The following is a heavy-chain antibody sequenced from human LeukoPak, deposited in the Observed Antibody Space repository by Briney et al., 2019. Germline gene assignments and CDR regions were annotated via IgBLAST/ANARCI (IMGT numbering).Heavy chain of an antibody. J-gene: IGHJ4*02. CDR1: GYTFPNYH. D-gene: IGHD1-26*01. Sequence: GASVKVSCKSPGYTFPNYHFHWVRQAPGLGLQWMGITSPNGDSTTYAQKFQGRLTMTRDTSTNTDYMELTNLRSEDTAVYYCAKDGGRWDFDYWGQGTLVTVSS. CDR2: TSPNGDST. V-gene: IGHV1-46*01. CDR3: AKDGGRWDFDY.